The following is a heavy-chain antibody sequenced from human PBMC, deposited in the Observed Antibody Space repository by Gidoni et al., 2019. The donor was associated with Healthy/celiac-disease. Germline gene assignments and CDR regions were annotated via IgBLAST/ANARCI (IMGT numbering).Heavy chain of an antibody. D-gene: IGHD2-21*02. V-gene: IGHV4-61*02. J-gene: IGHJ4*02. Sequence: QVQLQESGPGLVKPSQTLSLTCTVSGGSISSGSYYWSWIRQPAGKGLEWIGRIYTSGSTNYNPSLKSRVTISVDTSKNQFSLKLSSVTAADTAVYYCARDSNLLYCGGDCYAVLWGQGTLVTVSS. CDR2: IYTSGST. CDR3: ARDSNLLYCGGDCYAVL. CDR1: GGSISSGSYY.